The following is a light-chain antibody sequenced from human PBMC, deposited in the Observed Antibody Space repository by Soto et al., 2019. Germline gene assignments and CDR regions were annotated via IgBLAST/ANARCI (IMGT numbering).Light chain of an antibody. Sequence: ESVWTQSPGTLSLSPGERATLSCRASQSVSSSYLAWYQQKPCQAPRILIFGAYRRATGIPDRFSGSGSGTDFTLNISRLEPEDFAVYYCQQYGSSLFTVGPGTKVDIK. J-gene: IGKJ3*01. CDR2: GAY. V-gene: IGKV3-20*01. CDR1: QSVSSSY. CDR3: QQYGSSLFT.